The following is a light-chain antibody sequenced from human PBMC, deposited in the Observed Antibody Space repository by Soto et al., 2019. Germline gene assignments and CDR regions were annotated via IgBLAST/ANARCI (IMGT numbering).Light chain of an antibody. CDR2: KAS. J-gene: IGKJ1*01. CDR1: QTISSW. CDR3: QHYNSYSEA. Sequence: DIPMTQSPSTLSGSVGDRGTITFRASQTISSWLAWYQQKPGKAPKLLIYKASTLKSGVPSRFSGSGSGTEFTLTISSLQPDDFATYYCQHYNSYSEAFGQGTKVDIK. V-gene: IGKV1-5*03.